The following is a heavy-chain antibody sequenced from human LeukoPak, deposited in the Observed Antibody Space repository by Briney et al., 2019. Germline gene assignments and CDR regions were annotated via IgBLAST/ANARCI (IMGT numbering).Heavy chain of an antibody. CDR3: TRRHIAAAGTVDY. V-gene: IGHV3-73*01. D-gene: IGHD6-13*01. CDR2: IRSKANSYAT. CDR1: GFTFSGSA. J-gene: IGHJ4*02. Sequence: GGSLRLSCAASGFTFSGSAMHWVRQASGKGLEWVGRIRSKANSYATACAASVKGRFTISRDDSKNTAYLQMNSLKTEDTAVYYCTRRHIAAAGTVDYWGQGTLVTVSS.